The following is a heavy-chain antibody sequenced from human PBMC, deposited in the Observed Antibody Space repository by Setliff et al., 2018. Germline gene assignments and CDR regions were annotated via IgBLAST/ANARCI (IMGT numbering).Heavy chain of an antibody. V-gene: IGHV5-51*01. CDR1: GYSFTSYW. D-gene: IGHD2-21*01. CDR3: ARRGERFFNWFDP. Sequence: GESLKISCKGSGYSFTSYWIGWVRQMPGKGLEWMGIIYPGDSDTRYSPSFQGQVTISTDTSINTAFLQWNNLKASDTAVYYCARRGERFFNWFDPWGQGTLVTVS. CDR2: IYPGDSDT. J-gene: IGHJ5*02.